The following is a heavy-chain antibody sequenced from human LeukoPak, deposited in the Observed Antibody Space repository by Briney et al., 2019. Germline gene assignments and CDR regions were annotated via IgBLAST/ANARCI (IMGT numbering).Heavy chain of an antibody. CDR3: AKDIGPLTYYYDSSAYSGAFDY. D-gene: IGHD3-22*01. V-gene: IGHV1-8*02. Sequence: ASVKVSCKASGYTFTGYYMHWVRQAPGQGLEWMGWMNPNSGNTGYAQKFQGRVTMTRNTSISTAYMELSSLRSEDTAFYYCAKDIGPLTYYYDSSAYSGAFDYWGQGTLVTVSS. CDR2: MNPNSGNT. J-gene: IGHJ4*02. CDR1: GYTFTGYY.